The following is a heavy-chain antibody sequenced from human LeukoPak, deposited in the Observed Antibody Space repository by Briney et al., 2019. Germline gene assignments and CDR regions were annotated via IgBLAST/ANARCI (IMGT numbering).Heavy chain of an antibody. V-gene: IGHV3-7*01. Sequence: GRSLRLSCTVSGFTFSGYWMTWVRQAPGKGLEWVGNITEDGSEKHYVDSVKGRFTISRDNAKNSLSLQMNTLRVEDTAIYYCAVTIAVGYWGQGALVTVSS. CDR2: ITEDGSEK. J-gene: IGHJ4*02. CDR1: GFTFSGYW. CDR3: AVTIAVGY. D-gene: IGHD6-19*01.